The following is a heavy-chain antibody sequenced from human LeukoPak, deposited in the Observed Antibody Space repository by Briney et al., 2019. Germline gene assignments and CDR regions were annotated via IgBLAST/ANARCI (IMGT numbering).Heavy chain of an antibody. CDR2: INPNSGGT. CDR1: GYTFTGYY. V-gene: IGHV1-2*02. D-gene: IGHD2-2*01. Sequence: ASVKVACKASGYTFTGYYMHWVRQAPGQGLEWMGWINPNSGGTNYAEKFQGRVTMTRDTSISTAYMELSRLRSDDTAVYYCARAVPAYETDYWGQGTLVTVSS. J-gene: IGHJ4*02. CDR3: ARAVPAYETDY.